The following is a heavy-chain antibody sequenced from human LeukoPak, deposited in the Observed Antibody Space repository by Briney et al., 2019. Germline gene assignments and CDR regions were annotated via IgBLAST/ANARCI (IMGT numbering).Heavy chain of an antibody. J-gene: IGHJ4*02. Sequence: GGSLRLSCAASGFTFSNYGMHWVRQAPGKGLEWVAFIRYDGSNEYYADPVKGRFTISRDNSKNTLYLQMNSLRTEDTAVYYCARGPSGYDFWSGYYLRLDYWGQGTLVTVSS. CDR3: ARGPSGYDFWSGYYLRLDY. CDR2: IRYDGSNE. V-gene: IGHV3-30*02. D-gene: IGHD3-3*01. CDR1: GFTFSNYG.